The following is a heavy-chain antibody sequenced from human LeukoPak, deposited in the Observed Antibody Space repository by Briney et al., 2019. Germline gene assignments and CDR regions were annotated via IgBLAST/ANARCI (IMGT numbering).Heavy chain of an antibody. CDR1: GGSISSGSYY. D-gene: IGHD1-1*01. J-gene: IGHJ4*02. CDR3: ARLPAGAFDY. Sequence: PSETLSLTCTVSGGSISSGSYYWGWIRQPPGKGLEWIGSIYYSGSTYYNPSLKSRVTISVDTSKNQFSLKLSSVTAADTAVYYCARLPAGAFDYWGQGTLVTVSS. CDR2: IYYSGST. V-gene: IGHV4-39*01.